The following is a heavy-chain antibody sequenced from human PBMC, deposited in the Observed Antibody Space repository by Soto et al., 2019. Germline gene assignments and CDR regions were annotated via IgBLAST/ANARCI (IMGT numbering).Heavy chain of an antibody. Sequence: QVRLKESGPGLVRPSETLSLTCTVSGDSVTTNYWGWLRQSPGKGLEWIGSVSHTKGTNYNPSLKRRLTISMDASKNQFSLQLSSVTGADTAVYYCASAVGSLTLTDYFYFGMDVWGQGTTVIVSS. CDR1: GDSVTTNY. CDR3: ASAVGSLTLTDYFYFGMDV. J-gene: IGHJ6*02. D-gene: IGHD1-26*01. V-gene: IGHV4-59*02. CDR2: VSHTKGT.